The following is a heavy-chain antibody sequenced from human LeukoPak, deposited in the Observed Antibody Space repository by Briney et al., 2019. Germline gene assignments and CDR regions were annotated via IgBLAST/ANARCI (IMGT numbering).Heavy chain of an antibody. D-gene: IGHD2-2*01. Sequence: GASVKVSCKASGGTFSSYAISWVRQAPGQGLEWMGGIIPIFGTANYAQKFQGRVTITADESTSTAYMELSSLKGEDTAVYYCARDMGFCSSPSCPYYYYGMDVWGQGTTVTVSS. CDR3: ARDMGFCSSPSCPYYYYGMDV. CDR1: GGTFSSYA. CDR2: IIPIFGTA. V-gene: IGHV1-69*13. J-gene: IGHJ6*02.